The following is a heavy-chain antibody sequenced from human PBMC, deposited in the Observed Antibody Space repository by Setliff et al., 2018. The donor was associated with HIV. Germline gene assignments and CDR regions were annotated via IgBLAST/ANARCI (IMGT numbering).Heavy chain of an antibody. CDR3: MRPGQQHDWLDP. Sequence: SETLSLTCTVSGGSISSSSYYWGWIRQPPGKGLEWIGSIHYSGRTYYSPSLKSRISISIDTSKNQFSLELSSVTTADAAVYYCMRPGQQHDWLDPWGQGTQGTGSS. V-gene: IGHV4-39*01. D-gene: IGHD6-13*01. CDR1: GGSISSSSYY. J-gene: IGHJ5*02. CDR2: IHYSGRT.